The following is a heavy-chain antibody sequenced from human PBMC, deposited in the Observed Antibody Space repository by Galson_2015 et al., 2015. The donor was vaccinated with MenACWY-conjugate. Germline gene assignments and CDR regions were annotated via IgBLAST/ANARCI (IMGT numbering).Heavy chain of an antibody. CDR1: GFTFSTYS. D-gene: IGHD2-2*01. CDR3: ARTSAGYCSNTNCYVSIDY. CDR2: IHSSSGYI. Sequence: SLRLSCAASGFTFSTYSMNWVRQAPGKGPERVSSIHSSSGYIYYADSLKGRFATSRDNARNSLYLQMNSLTAEDTAVYYCARTSAGYCSNTNCYVSIDYWGQGTLVTVSS. V-gene: IGHV3-21*01. J-gene: IGHJ4*02.